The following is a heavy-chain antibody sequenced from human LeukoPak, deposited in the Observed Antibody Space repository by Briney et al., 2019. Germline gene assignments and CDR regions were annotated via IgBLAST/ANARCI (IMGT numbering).Heavy chain of an antibody. CDR2: ITGSGGST. D-gene: IGHD5-18*01. V-gene: IGHV3-23*01. CDR1: GFTFSSYG. Sequence: GGSLRLSCAASGFTFSSYGMSWVRQAPGKGLEWVSAITGSGGSTYYADSVKGRFTISRDNSKNTLYLQMNSLRADDTAVYYCAKGYGIYYFYGMDVWGQGTTVTVSS. J-gene: IGHJ6*02. CDR3: AKGYGIYYFYGMDV.